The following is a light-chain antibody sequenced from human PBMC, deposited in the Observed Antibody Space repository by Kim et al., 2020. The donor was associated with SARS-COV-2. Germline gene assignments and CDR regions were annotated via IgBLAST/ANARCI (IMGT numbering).Light chain of an antibody. CDR1: KLGDKY. CDR2: QDT. Sequence: ETPGQTASITCSGDKLGDKYTYWYQQKPGQSPVLVIYQDTKRHSGIPERFSGSNSGNRATLTISGTQAMDEADYYCQAWDSSTYVFGTGTKVTVL. CDR3: QAWDSSTYV. V-gene: IGLV3-1*01. J-gene: IGLJ1*01.